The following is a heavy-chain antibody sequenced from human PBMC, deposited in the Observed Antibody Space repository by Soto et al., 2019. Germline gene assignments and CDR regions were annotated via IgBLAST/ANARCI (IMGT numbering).Heavy chain of an antibody. V-gene: IGHV4-59*08. CDR1: GGSISSYY. CDR2: IYYSGST. Sequence: SETLSLTCTVSGGSISSYYWSWIRQPPGKGLEWIGYIYYSGSTNYNPSLRSRVTISVDTSKNQFSLKLSSVTAADTAVYYCARHDSGGSYYYYYYMDVWGKGTTVTVSS. CDR3: ARHDSGGSYYYYYYMDV. J-gene: IGHJ6*03. D-gene: IGHD2-15*01.